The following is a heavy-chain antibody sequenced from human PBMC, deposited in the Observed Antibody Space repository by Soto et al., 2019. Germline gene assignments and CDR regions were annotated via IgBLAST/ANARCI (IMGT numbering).Heavy chain of an antibody. J-gene: IGHJ3*02. D-gene: IGHD3-22*01. CDR3: ARDPSSGYPDAFDI. CDR2: IWYDGSNK. Sequence: XGALRLSCAASGFTFSSYGMHRVRQAPGKGLEWVAVIWYDGSNKYYADSVKGRFTISRDNSKNTLYLQMNSLRAEDTAVYYCARDPSSGYPDAFDIWGQGTMVTVSS. V-gene: IGHV3-33*01. CDR1: GFTFSSYG.